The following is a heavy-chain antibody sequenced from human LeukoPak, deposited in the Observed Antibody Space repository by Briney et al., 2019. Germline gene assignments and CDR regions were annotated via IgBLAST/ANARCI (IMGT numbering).Heavy chain of an antibody. CDR2: IYYTGIT. V-gene: IGHV4-59*08. CDR1: GDSINYYY. D-gene: IGHD5-18*01. J-gene: IGHJ6*02. Sequence: SETLSLTCTVSGDSINYYYWSWIRQPPGKGLEWIGYIYYTGITNYSPSLTSRVTISVDTSKNQFSLKLTSVTAADTAVYYCGGTREQLWKAGYYYGMDVWGQGTTVTVSS. CDR3: GGTREQLWKAGYYYGMDV.